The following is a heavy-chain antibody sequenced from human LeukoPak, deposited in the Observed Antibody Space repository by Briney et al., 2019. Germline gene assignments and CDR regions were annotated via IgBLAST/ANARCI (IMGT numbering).Heavy chain of an antibody. D-gene: IGHD3-10*01. V-gene: IGHV1-2*02. CDR1: GYTFAGYY. CDR3: ARDSGSYYNFDY. CDR2: INPNSGGT. Sequence: GASVKVSCKASGYTFAGYYMHWVRQAPGQGLEWMGWINPNSGGTNYAQKFQGRVTMTRDTSISTAYMELSRLRSDDTAVYYCARDSGSYYNFDYWGQGTLVTVSS. J-gene: IGHJ4*02.